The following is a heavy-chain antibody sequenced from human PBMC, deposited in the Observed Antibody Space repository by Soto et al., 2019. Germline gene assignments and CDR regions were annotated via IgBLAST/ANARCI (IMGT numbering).Heavy chain of an antibody. V-gene: IGHV3-9*01. D-gene: IGHD5-18*01. J-gene: IGHJ4*02. CDR1: GFTFDDYA. CDR3: AKGRGYTYNGGSALDY. CDR2: ISWNSGNI. Sequence: EVQLVESVGGLVQPGRSLRLSCAASGFTFDDYAVHWVRQAPGKGLEWVSGISWNSGNIGYADSVKGRFTISRDNAKNSLFLQMNSLRADDTALYYCAKGRGYTYNGGSALDYWGQGTLVTVSS.